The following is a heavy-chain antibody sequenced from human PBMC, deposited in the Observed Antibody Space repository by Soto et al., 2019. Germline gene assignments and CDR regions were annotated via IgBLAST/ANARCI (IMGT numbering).Heavy chain of an antibody. V-gene: IGHV3-48*03. J-gene: IGHJ4*02. CDR1: RFTFSTYE. CDR2: ISTSGSTV. CDR3: VRYCSTTLCNGVATRTFDY. D-gene: IGHD2-2*01. Sequence: GGSLRLSCAAARFTFSTYEMNWVRQAPGKGLEWVSYISTSGSTVYYADSVKGRFTISRDNTRNSLYLQMNSLRDEDTALYYCVRYCSTTLCNGVATRTFDYWGQGTLVTVSS.